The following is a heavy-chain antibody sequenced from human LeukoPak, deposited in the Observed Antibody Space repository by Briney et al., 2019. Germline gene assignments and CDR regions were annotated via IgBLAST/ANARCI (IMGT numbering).Heavy chain of an antibody. Sequence: GESLKISCKDSGYSFTSYWIGWVRQMPGKGLEWMGIIYPGDSDTRYSPSFQGQVTISADKSISTAYLQWSSLQASDTAMYYCARAFRCSGGRCYADYWGQGTLVTVSS. J-gene: IGHJ4*02. V-gene: IGHV5-51*01. D-gene: IGHD2-15*01. CDR2: IYPGDSDT. CDR3: ARAFRCSGGRCYADY. CDR1: GYSFTSYW.